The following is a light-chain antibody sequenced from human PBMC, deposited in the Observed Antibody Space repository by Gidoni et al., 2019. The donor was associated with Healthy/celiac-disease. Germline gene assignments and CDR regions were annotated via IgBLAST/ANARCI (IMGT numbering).Light chain of an antibody. J-gene: IGKJ2*01. CDR1: QSLLHSNGYNY. V-gene: IGKV2-28*01. Sequence: DIVMTQSPPSLPVTPGEPASISCRSSQSLLHSNGYNYLDWYLQKPGQSPQLLIYLGSNRASGVPDRFSGSGSGTDFTLKISRVEDEDVGVYYCMQALQTPYTFGQGTKLEIK. CDR3: MQALQTPYT. CDR2: LGS.